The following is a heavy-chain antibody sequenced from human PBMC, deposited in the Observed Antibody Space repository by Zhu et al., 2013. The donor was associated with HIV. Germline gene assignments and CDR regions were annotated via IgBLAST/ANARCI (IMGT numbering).Heavy chain of an antibody. CDR1: GGTFSSYA. D-gene: IGHD4-17*01. CDR3: ARDTEEDGDHSWYFES. Sequence: QVQLVQSGAEVKKPGSSVKVSCKASGGTFSSYAISWVRQAPGQGLEWMGGIIPIFGTANYAQKFQGRVTITADESTSTAYMELSSLRSEDTAVYYCARDTEEDGDHSWYFESLGPWHPGHCLL. CDR2: IIPIFGTA. J-gene: IGHJ2*01. V-gene: IGHV1-69*01.